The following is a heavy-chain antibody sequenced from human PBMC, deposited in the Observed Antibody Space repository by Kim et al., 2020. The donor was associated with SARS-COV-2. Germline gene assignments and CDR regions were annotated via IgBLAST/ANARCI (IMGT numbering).Heavy chain of an antibody. CDR3: AREGRRSSGTACYLFDY. D-gene: IGHD3-22*01. V-gene: IGHV3-64*02. Sequence: GGSLRLSCAASGFIFDTYAMHWVRQTPGRRLEYVSAISSNGADPYYADSVKGRFIISRDNSKNTMYLQMGSLRAEDMAVYYCAREGRRSSGTACYLFDYWRRGTLVTVS. CDR2: ISSNGADP. CDR1: GFIFDTYA. J-gene: IGHJ4*02.